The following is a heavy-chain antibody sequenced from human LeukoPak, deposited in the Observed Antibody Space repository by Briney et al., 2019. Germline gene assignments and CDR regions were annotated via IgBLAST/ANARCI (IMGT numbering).Heavy chain of an antibody. CDR2: IIPIFGTA. CDR1: GGTFSSYA. Sequence: SVKVSCKASGGTFSSYAISWVRQAPGQGLEWMGRIIPIFGTANYAQKFQGRVTITTDESTSPAYMELSSLRSEDTAPYFCARAEDSGVYLWGQGTMVTVSS. V-gene: IGHV1-69*05. CDR3: ARAEDSGVYL. D-gene: IGHD3-22*01. J-gene: IGHJ3*01.